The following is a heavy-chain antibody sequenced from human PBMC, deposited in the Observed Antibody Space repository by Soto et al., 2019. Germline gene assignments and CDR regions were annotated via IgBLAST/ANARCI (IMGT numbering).Heavy chain of an antibody. CDR2: IGTAGDT. J-gene: IGHJ4*02. V-gene: IGHV3-13*01. Sequence: GGSLRLSCAASGFTFSSYDMHWVRQATGKGLEWVSAIGTAGDTYYPGSVKGRFTISRENAKNSLYLQMNSLRAGDTAVYYCARGGYCSGGSCYSLPPYFDYWGQGTLVTVSS. D-gene: IGHD2-15*01. CDR1: GFTFSSYD. CDR3: ARGGYCSGGSCYSLPPYFDY.